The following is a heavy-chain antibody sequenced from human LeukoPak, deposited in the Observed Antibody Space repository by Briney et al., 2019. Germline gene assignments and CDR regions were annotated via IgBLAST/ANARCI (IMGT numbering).Heavy chain of an antibody. CDR1: GFTFSSYS. D-gene: IGHD3-22*01. Sequence: PGGSLRLSCAASGFTFSSYSMNWVRQAPGKGLEWVSSISSSSSYIYYADSVKGRFTISRDNAKNSLYLQVNSLRAEDTAVYYCASSITMILLRHWGQGTLVTVSS. J-gene: IGHJ1*01. CDR2: ISSSSSYI. CDR3: ASSITMILLRH. V-gene: IGHV3-21*01.